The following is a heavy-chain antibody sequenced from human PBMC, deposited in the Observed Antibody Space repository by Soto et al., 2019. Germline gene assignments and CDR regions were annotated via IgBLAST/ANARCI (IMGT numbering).Heavy chain of an antibody. Sequence: GASVKVTCKDSGYTFTSYDSKWVRQATGQGLEWMGWMNPNSGNTAYAQKFQGRVTMTRNTSISTAYMELSSLRSEDTAVYYCARERNMYGMDVWGQGTTVTV. J-gene: IGHJ6*02. CDR2: MNPNSGNT. D-gene: IGHD1-1*01. CDR1: GYTFTSYD. V-gene: IGHV1-8*01. CDR3: ARERNMYGMDV.